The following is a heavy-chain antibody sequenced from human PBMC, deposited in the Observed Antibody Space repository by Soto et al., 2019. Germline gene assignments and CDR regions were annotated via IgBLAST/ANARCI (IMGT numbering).Heavy chain of an antibody. CDR1: GGSFSGYY. Sequence: SETLSLTCAVYGGSFSGYYWSWIRQPPGKGLEWIGEINHSGSTNYNPSLKSRVTISVDTSKDQFSLKLSSVTAADTAVYYCARPASSGWFGYWGQGTLVTVSS. CDR2: INHSGST. J-gene: IGHJ4*02. D-gene: IGHD6-19*01. V-gene: IGHV4-34*01. CDR3: ARPASSGWFGY.